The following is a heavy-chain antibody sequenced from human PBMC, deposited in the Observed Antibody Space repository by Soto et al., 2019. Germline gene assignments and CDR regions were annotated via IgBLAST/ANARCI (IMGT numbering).Heavy chain of an antibody. CDR2: INHSGST. J-gene: IGHJ4*02. D-gene: IGHD4-17*01. CDR1: GGSFSGYY. V-gene: IGHV4-34*01. Sequence: PSETLSLTCAVYGGSFSGYYWSWIRQPPGKGLEWIGEINHSGSTYYNPSLKSRVTISVDRSKNQFSLKLSSVTAADTAVYYCAISTVTSDYWGQGTLVTVSS. CDR3: AISTVTSDY.